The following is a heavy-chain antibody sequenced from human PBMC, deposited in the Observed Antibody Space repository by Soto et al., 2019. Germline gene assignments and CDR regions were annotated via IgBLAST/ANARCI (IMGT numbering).Heavy chain of an antibody. CDR2: IKSKTDGGTT. D-gene: IGHD3-3*01. Sequence: GGSLRLSCAASGFTFSNAWMSWVRQAPGKGLEWVGRIKSKTDGGTTDYAAPVKGRFTISRDDSKNTLYLQMNSLKTEDTAVYYCTTPHTAFWSGNYYWGQGTLVTVSS. CDR1: GFTFSNAW. CDR3: TTPHTAFWSGNYY. V-gene: IGHV3-15*01. J-gene: IGHJ4*02.